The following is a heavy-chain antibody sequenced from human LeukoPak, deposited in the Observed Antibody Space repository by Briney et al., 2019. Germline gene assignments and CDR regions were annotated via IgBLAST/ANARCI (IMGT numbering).Heavy chain of an antibody. J-gene: IGHJ4*02. D-gene: IGHD3-10*01. Sequence: PSQXLSLTXXVSGGSISSGGYSWSWIRQPPGKGLEWIGYIYHSGSTYYNPSLKSRVTISVDRSKNQFSLELSSVTAADTAVYYCARAVGFGELSFDYWGQGTLVTVSS. CDR1: GGSISSGGYS. V-gene: IGHV4-30-2*01. CDR3: ARAVGFGELSFDY. CDR2: IYHSGST.